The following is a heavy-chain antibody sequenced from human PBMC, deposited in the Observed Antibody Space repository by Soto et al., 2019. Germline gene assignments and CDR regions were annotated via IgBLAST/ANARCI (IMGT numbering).Heavy chain of an antibody. CDR1: GYSFTSYW. CDR2: IYPGDSDT. Sequence: PGESLKISCKGSGYSFTSYWIGWVRQMPGKGLEWMGIIYPGDSDTRYSPYFQGQVTISADKSISTAYLQWSSLKASDTAMYYCARQIAVAGTRSNYFDYWGQGTLVTVSS. D-gene: IGHD6-19*01. CDR3: ARQIAVAGTRSNYFDY. J-gene: IGHJ4*02. V-gene: IGHV5-51*01.